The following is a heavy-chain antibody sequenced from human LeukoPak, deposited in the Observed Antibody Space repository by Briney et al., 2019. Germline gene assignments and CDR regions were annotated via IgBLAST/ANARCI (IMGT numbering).Heavy chain of an antibody. CDR2: IYYSGST. Sequence: SETLSLTCTVSGGSITSSRYYSGWIRQPPGKGLEWIGTIYYSGSTYYNPSLNSRATISVDTSKNQFSLKLNSVTAADTATYYCARHPLVELWPRVRYYFYYMDVWGKGTTVTVSS. J-gene: IGHJ6*03. CDR1: GGSITSSRYY. CDR3: ARHPLVELWPRVRYYFYYMDV. V-gene: IGHV4-39*01. D-gene: IGHD3-10*01.